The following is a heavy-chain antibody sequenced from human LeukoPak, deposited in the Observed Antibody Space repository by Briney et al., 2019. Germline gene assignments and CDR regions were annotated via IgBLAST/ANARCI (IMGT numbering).Heavy chain of an antibody. Sequence: PGGSLRLSCAASGFTFSSYGMHWVRQAPGKGLEWVAVISYDGSNKYYADSVKGRFTISRDNSKNTLYLQMNSLRAEDTAVYYCARDTPSTEYYFDYWGQGALVTVSS. D-gene: IGHD3-10*01. J-gene: IGHJ4*02. CDR3: ARDTPSTEYYFDY. V-gene: IGHV3-30*03. CDR1: GFTFSSYG. CDR2: ISYDGSNK.